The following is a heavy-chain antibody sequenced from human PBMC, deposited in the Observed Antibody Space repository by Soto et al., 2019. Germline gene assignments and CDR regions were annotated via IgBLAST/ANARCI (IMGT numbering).Heavy chain of an antibody. J-gene: IGHJ4*02. CDR2: IRDSGST. CDR3: ARGEVYNNYPAR. CDR1: GGSFNDYY. Sequence: QVQLQQWGAGLLRPSETLSLTCAVSGGSFNDYYWIWIRQPPGKGLEWLGDIRDSGSTNYNPSLKSRVTISVDTSRKQFSLKLTSVTAADTAVYYCARGEVYNNYPARWGQGTLVTVSS. D-gene: IGHD4-4*01. V-gene: IGHV4-34*01.